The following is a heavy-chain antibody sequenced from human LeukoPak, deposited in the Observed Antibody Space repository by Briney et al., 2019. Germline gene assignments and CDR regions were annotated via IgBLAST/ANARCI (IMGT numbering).Heavy chain of an antibody. J-gene: IGHJ3*02. Sequence: SETLSLTCTVSGGSISSDYWSWIRQPPGKGLEWIGNIYYSGSTNYNPSLKSRVTISVDTSKNQFSVKLSSVTAEDTAVYYCARDSVRGDAFDIWGQGTMVTVSS. CDR2: IYYSGST. CDR3: ARDSVRGDAFDI. V-gene: IGHV4-59*01. CDR1: GGSISSDY. D-gene: IGHD3-16*01.